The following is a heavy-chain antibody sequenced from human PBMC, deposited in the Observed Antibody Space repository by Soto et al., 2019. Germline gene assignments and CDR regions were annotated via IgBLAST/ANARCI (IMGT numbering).Heavy chain of an antibody. CDR3: ARPGYCSSTSCYIFDY. D-gene: IGHD2-2*02. J-gene: IGHJ4*02. CDR1: GYSFTSYW. V-gene: IGHV5-51*01. Sequence: GESLKISCKGSGYSFTSYWIGWVRQMPGKGLEWMGIIYPGDSDTRCSPSFQGQVTISADKSISTAYLQWSSLKASDTAMYYCARPGYCSSTSCYIFDYWGQGTLVTVSS. CDR2: IYPGDSDT.